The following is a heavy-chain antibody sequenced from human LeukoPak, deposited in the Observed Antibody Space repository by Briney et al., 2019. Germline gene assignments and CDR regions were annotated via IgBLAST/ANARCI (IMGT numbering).Heavy chain of an antibody. J-gene: IGHJ5*02. CDR1: GFTFDDYA. CDR3: AKEMVRGVIQNWFDP. D-gene: IGHD3-10*01. V-gene: IGHV3-9*01. Sequence: GRSLRLSCAASGFTFDDYAMHWVRQAPGKGLEWVSGISWNSGSIGYADSVKGRFTISRDNAKNSLYLQMNSLRAEDTALYYCAKEMVRGVIQNWFDPLGPGNPGHRLL. CDR2: ISWNSGSI.